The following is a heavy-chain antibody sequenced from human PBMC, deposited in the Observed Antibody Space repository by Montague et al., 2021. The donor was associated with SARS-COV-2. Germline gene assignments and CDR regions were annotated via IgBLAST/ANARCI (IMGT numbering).Heavy chain of an antibody. D-gene: IGHD2-15*01. Sequence: PALVKPTQTLTLTCTFSGFSLNTSGMCVTWVRQPPGKALEWLAFIYWNDYKHYSPSVKSRITITKDTSKNQVVLIMTNMDPVDTGTYYCAQDVVGQRGFEFWGQGTLVTVSS. CDR1: GFSLNTSGMC. CDR3: AQDVVGQRGFEF. V-gene: IGHV2-5*08. J-gene: IGHJ4*02. CDR2: IYWNDYK.